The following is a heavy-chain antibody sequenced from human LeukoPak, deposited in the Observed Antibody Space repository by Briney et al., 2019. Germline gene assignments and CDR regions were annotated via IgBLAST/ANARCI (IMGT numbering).Heavy chain of an antibody. CDR3: ARHYGSGTYILYFDY. D-gene: IGHD3-10*01. CDR2: NYYSGST. CDR1: GGSISSSSYY. V-gene: IGHV4-39*01. Sequence: SETLSLTCTVSGGSISSSSYYWGWIRQPPGKGLVWVGSNYYSGSTYYNPSLKSRVTISVDTPKNQFSLKLSSVTAAATAVYYCARHYGSGTYILYFDYWGQGTLVTVSS. J-gene: IGHJ4*02.